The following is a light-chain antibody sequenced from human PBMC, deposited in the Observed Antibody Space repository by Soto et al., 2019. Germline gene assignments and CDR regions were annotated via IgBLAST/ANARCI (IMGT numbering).Light chain of an antibody. CDR2: DTS. CDR1: QSISRL. CDR3: QEYNTVSYT. Sequence: DIQMTQSPSSLSASIGDIVTITCRASQSISRLLAWYQQKPGKAPRLLIYDTSSLESGVPSRFSGSGSGTEFTLTISSLQPDDFATYYCQEYNTVSYTFGQGTRLQI. V-gene: IGKV1-5*01. J-gene: IGKJ2*01.